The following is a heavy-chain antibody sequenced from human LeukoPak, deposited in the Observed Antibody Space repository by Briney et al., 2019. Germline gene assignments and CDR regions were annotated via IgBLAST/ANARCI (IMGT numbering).Heavy chain of an antibody. Sequence: ASVKVSCKASGYTFTSYAMHWVRQAPGQRLEWMGWINAGNGNTKYSQKFQGRVTITRDTSASTAYMELSSLRSEDTAVYYCARGRPITMVRGVIGPFDIWGQGTMVTVSS. CDR1: GYTFTSYA. CDR3: ARGRPITMVRGVIGPFDI. D-gene: IGHD3-10*01. V-gene: IGHV1-3*01. CDR2: INAGNGNT. J-gene: IGHJ3*02.